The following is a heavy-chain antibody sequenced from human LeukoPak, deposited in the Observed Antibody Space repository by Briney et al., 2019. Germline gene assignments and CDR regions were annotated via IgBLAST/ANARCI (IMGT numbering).Heavy chain of an antibody. D-gene: IGHD6-19*01. Sequence: TPSETLSLTCTVSGDSISSTTYWSWIRQPPGKGLQWIGFIYRTGTTTYNPSLKSRVSMSMDTSKHQFSLKVNSVSAADTAVYYCARWGPNGRGWTDWFDPWGQGTLVTVSS. V-gene: IGHV4-4*09. CDR3: ARWGPNGRGWTDWFDP. J-gene: IGHJ5*02. CDR1: GDSISSTTY. CDR2: IYRTGTT.